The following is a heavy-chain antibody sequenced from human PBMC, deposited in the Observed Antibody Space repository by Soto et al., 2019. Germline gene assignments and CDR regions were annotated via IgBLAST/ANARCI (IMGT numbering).Heavy chain of an antibody. D-gene: IGHD6-25*01. CDR1: GFSVSGNY. Sequence: EVQLVETGGGLIQPGGSLRLSCAASGFSVSGNYMNWVRQAPGKGLEWVSVLFSGGSTHYADSVKGRFTISRDNSKNTLYLQMNSLRAEDTAVYYCARSNPGLPYFYHGLDVWGQGTTVTVSS. V-gene: IGHV3-53*02. CDR3: ARSNPGLPYFYHGLDV. CDR2: LFSGGST. J-gene: IGHJ6*02.